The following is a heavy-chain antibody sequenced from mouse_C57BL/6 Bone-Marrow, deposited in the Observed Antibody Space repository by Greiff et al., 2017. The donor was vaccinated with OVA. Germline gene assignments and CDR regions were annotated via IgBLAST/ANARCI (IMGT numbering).Heavy chain of an antibody. D-gene: IGHD2-4*01. J-gene: IGHJ4*01. CDR3: ARSTMITTGAYYYAMDY. V-gene: IGHV1-50*01. CDR2: IDPSDSYT. CDR1: GYTFTSYW. Sequence: QVHVKQPGAELVKPGASVKLSCKASGYTFTSYWMQWVKQRPGQGLEWIGEIDPSDSYTNYNQKFKGKATLTVDTSSSTAYMQLSSLTSEDSAVYYCARSTMITTGAYYYAMDYWGQGTSVTVSS.